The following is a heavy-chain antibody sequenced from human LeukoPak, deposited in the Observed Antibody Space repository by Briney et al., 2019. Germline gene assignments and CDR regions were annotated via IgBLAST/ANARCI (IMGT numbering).Heavy chain of an antibody. V-gene: IGHV4-34*01. CDR3: ALHRRIAAAGIRGYAY. CDR2: INHSGGT. D-gene: IGHD6-13*01. CDR1: GGSFSGFY. J-gene: IGHJ4*02. Sequence: PSETLSLTCAVYGGSFSGFYWSWIRQPPGKGLEWSVDINHSGGTNYIPSLKSRVTLSVDTSKIQFSLRLTSVAAADMAVYYCALHRRIAAAGIRGYAYWGQGTLVTVSS.